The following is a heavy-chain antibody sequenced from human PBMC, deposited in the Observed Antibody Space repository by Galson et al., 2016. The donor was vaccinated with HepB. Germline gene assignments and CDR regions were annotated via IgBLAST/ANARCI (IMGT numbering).Heavy chain of an antibody. J-gene: IGHJ4*02. V-gene: IGHV1-3*01. CDR1: GYTFTNYA. Sequence: VKVSCKASGYTFTNYAMHWVRQAPGQRLEWMGWINAGNDNTKYSQKFQGRLIITTDTSASTAFMELSSLKSEDTALYYCARDRYSYCDYWGQGTLVTDSS. CDR3: ARDRYSYCDY. D-gene: IGHD5-18*01. CDR2: INAGNDNT.